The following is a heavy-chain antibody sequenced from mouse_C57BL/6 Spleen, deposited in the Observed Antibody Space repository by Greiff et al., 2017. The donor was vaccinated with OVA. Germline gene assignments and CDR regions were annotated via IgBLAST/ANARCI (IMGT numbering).Heavy chain of an antibody. CDR1: GYTFTSYW. J-gene: IGHJ2*01. V-gene: IGHV1-64*01. CDR3: AKKTGTGYLDD. CDR2: IHPNSGST. D-gene: IGHD4-1*01. Sequence: VQLQQPGAELVKPGASVKLSCKASGYTFTSYWMHWVKQRPGQGLEWIGMIHPNSGSTNYNEKFKSKATLTVDKSSSTAYMQLSSLTSEDSAVCYCAKKTGTGYLDDWGQGTTLTVSS.